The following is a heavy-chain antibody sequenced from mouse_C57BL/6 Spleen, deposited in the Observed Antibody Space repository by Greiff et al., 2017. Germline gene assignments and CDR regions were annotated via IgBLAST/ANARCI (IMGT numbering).Heavy chain of an antibody. CDR2: IYPGSGST. CDR1: GYTFTSYW. V-gene: IGHV1-55*01. J-gene: IGHJ4*01. Sequence: VQLQQPGAELVKPGASVKMSCKASGYTFTSYWITWVKQRPGQGLGWIGDIYPGSGSTNYNEKFKSKATLTVDTSSSTAYMQLSSLTSEDSAVYYCARAYDYYAMDYWGQGTSVTVAS. CDR3: ARAYDYYAMDY.